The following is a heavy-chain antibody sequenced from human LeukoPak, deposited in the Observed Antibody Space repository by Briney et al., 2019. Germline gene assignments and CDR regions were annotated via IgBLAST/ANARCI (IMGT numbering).Heavy chain of an antibody. CDR2: ISSSSSNI. CDR3: ATSPSKEGYCSGGSCYSGYYYGMDV. J-gene: IGHJ6*02. Sequence: GGSLRLSCAASGFTFSSYSMNWVRQAPGKWLEWVTSISSSSSNIYYADSVKGRFTISRDKAKNSRDLQMNSLRAEDTDVYYCATSPSKEGYCSGGSCYSGYYYGMDVWGQGTTVTVSS. V-gene: IGHV3-21*01. CDR1: GFTFSSYS. D-gene: IGHD2-15*01.